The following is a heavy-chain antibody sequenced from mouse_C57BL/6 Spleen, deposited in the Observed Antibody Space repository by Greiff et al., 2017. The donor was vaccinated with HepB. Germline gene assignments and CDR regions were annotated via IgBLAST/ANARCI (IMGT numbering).Heavy chain of an antibody. J-gene: IGHJ3*01. V-gene: IGHV1-22*01. D-gene: IGHD2-4*01. CDR2: INPNNGGT. Sequence: DVKLQESGPELVKPGASVKMSCKASGYTFTDYNMHWVKQSHGKSLEWIGYINPNNGGTSYNQKFKGKATLTVNKSSSTAYMERRSLTSEDSAVYYCARSALYDYDSAWFAYWGQGTLVTVSA. CDR1: GYTFTDYN. CDR3: ARSALYDYDSAWFAY.